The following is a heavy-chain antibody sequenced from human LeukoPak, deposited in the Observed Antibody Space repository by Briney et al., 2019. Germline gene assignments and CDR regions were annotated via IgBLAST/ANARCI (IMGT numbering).Heavy chain of an antibody. Sequence: GGSLRLSCAASGFTFDDYTIHWVRQAPGKGLEWVSLISWDGGSTYYADSVKGRFTISRDNSKNSLYLQMNSLRTEDTALYYCAKDRLYGALDYWGQGTLVTVSS. D-gene: IGHD3-16*01. CDR2: ISWDGGST. J-gene: IGHJ4*02. CDR3: AKDRLYGALDY. V-gene: IGHV3-43*01. CDR1: GFTFDDYT.